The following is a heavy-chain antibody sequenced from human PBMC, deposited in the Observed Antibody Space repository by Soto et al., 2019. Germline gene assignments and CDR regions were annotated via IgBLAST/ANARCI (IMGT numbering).Heavy chain of an antibody. CDR3: ARRAGSSAGYDY. V-gene: IGHV4-34*01. J-gene: IGHJ4*02. D-gene: IGHD6-6*01. CDR1: GGSFSGYY. Sequence: SETLSLTCAVYGGSFSGYYWSWIRQPPGKGLEWIGEINHSGSTNYNPSLKSRVTISVDTSKNQFSLKLSSVTAADTAVYYCARRAGSSAGYDYWGQGTLVTVSS. CDR2: INHSGST.